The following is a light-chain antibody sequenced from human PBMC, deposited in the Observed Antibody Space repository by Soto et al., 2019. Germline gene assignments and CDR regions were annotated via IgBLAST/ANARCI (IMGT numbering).Light chain of an antibody. Sequence: QSVLTQPASVSGSPGQSITISCTGTSSDVCGYNYVSWYQQQPGKAPKLMIYDVSNRPSGVSNRFSGSKSGNTASLTISGLQAEDEADYYCSSYTSSSTLVVFGTGTQLTVL. CDR3: SSYTSSSTLVV. CDR2: DVS. J-gene: IGLJ1*01. V-gene: IGLV2-14*01. CDR1: SSDVCGYNY.